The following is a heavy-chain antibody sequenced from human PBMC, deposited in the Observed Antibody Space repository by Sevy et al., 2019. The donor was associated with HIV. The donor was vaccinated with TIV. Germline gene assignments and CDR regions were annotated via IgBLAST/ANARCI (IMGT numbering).Heavy chain of an antibody. J-gene: IGHJ6*02. V-gene: IGHV3-21*01. Sequence: GGSLRLSCAVSGFTFSTYSMTWVRQAPGKGLEWVSSISGSSAYIHYADSLKGRFTSSRDNAKNSVFLQMNSLRAEDTAVYYCARQYYYDTSGYYAGPMDVWGQGTTVTVSS. CDR1: GFTFSTYS. D-gene: IGHD3-22*01. CDR3: ARQYYYDTSGYYAGPMDV. CDR2: ISGSSAYI.